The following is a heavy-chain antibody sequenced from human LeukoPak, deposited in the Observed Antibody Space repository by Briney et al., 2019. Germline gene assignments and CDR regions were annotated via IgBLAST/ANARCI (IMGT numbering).Heavy chain of an antibody. CDR2: IYYSGST. D-gene: IGHD3-3*01. V-gene: IGHV4-39*07. CDR1: GGSISGTPYY. Sequence: PSETLSLTCAISGGSISGTPYYWGWIRQPPAKGLEWIGSIYYSGSTYYNPSLKSRLTISVDTSKNQFSLKLSSVTAADTAVYYCARASTIFGHFAYWGRGTLVTVSS. J-gene: IGHJ4*02. CDR3: ARASTIFGHFAY.